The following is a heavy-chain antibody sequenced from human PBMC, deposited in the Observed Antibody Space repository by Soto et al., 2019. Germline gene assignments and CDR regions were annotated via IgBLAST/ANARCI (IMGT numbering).Heavy chain of an antibody. D-gene: IGHD2-15*01. CDR3: ARRIVVVAARSDYYYMDV. J-gene: IGHJ6*03. CDR2: IYYSGST. Sequence: SETLSLTCTVSGGSISSYYWSWIRQPPGKGLEWIGYIYYSGSTNYNPSLKSRVTISVDTSKNQFSLKLSSVTAADTAVYYCARRIVVVAARSDYYYMDVWGKGTTVTVSS. CDR1: GGSISSYY. V-gene: IGHV4-59*08.